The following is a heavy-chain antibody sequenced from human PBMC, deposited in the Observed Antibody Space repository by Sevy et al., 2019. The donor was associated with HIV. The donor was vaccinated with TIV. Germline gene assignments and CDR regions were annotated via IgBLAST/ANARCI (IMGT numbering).Heavy chain of an antibody. CDR2: ISSGSGFI. D-gene: IGHD3-3*01. Sequence: GGSLTLSCAASGFTFSSYNMNWFRQAPGKGLEWVSSISSGSGFIYYADSLKGRITISRDNAKNSLYLQMNSLRAEDTAVYYCARDKTILEGRYGMDVWGQGTTVTVSS. CDR3: ARDKTILEGRYGMDV. V-gene: IGHV3-21*01. CDR1: GFTFSSYN. J-gene: IGHJ6*02.